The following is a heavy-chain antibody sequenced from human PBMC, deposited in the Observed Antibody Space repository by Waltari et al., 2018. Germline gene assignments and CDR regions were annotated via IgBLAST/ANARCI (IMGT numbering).Heavy chain of an antibody. CDR1: GGSISSHY. Sequence: QVQLQESGPGLVKPSETLSLTCTVSGGSISSHYWSWIRQPPGKGLEWIGYIYYSGSTNYNPSLKSRVTISVDTSKNQFSLKLSSVTAADTAVYYCARLLGYCGGGSCLSYNWFDPWGQGTLVTVSS. CDR3: ARLLGYCGGGSCLSYNWFDP. CDR2: IYYSGST. J-gene: IGHJ5*02. D-gene: IGHD2-15*01. V-gene: IGHV4-59*11.